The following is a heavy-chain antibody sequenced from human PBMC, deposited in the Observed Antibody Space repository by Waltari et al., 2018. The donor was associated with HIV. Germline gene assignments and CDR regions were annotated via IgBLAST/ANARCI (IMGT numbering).Heavy chain of an antibody. D-gene: IGHD4-4*01. J-gene: IGHJ6*02. CDR3: AREGARMTTMIYYYYGMDV. CDR1: GYTFTGYY. Sequence: QVQLVQSGAEEKKPGASVKVSCKASGYTFTGYYMHWVRQAPGQGLEWMGRINPNSGGTNYAQQFQGRVTMTRDTSISTAYMELSRLRSDDTAVYYCAREGARMTTMIYYYYGMDVWGQGTTVTVSS. CDR2: INPNSGGT. V-gene: IGHV1-2*06.